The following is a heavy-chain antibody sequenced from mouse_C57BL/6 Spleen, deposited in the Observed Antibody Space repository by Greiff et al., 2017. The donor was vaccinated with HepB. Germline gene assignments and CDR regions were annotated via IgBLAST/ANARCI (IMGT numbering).Heavy chain of an antibody. V-gene: IGHV1-55*01. D-gene: IGHD2-4*01. CDR2: IYPGSGST. CDR3: ARSGAYYDYGGFAY. J-gene: IGHJ3*01. CDR1: GYTFTSYW. Sequence: VQLQQPGAELVKPGASVKMSCKASGYTFTSYWITWVKQRPGQGLEWIGDIYPGSGSTNYNEKFKSKATLTVDTSSSTAYMQLSSLTSEDSAVYYCARSGAYYDYGGFAYWGQGTLVTVSA.